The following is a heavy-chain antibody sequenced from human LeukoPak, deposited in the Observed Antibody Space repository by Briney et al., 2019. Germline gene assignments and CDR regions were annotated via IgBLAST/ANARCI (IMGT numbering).Heavy chain of an antibody. D-gene: IGHD4-17*01. J-gene: IGHJ4*02. V-gene: IGHV1-2*02. CDR2: INPNSGGT. CDR1: GHTFTGNY. Sequence: ASVKVSCKASGHTFTGNYMHWVRQAPGQGLEWMGWINPNSGGTNYAQKFQGRVTMTRDKAISTAYMEVSRLRSDDTALYYCAREMGTTVTTRFDYWGQGTLVTVSS. CDR3: AREMGTTVTTRFDY.